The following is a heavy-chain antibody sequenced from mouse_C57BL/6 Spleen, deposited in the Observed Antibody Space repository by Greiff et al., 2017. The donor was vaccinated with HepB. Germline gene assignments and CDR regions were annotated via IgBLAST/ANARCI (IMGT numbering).Heavy chain of an antibody. CDR2: ISCGGGNT. CDR1: GFTFSSYT. J-gene: IGHJ4*01. Sequence: EVKLMESGGGLVKPGGSLKLSCAASGFTFSSYTMSWVRQTPEKRLEWVATISCGGGNTYYPDSVKGRFTISRDNAKNTLYLQMSSLRSEDTALYYCARIGSSGYGVYAMDYWGQGTSVTVSS. V-gene: IGHV5-9*01. CDR3: ARIGSSGYGVYAMDY. D-gene: IGHD3-2*02.